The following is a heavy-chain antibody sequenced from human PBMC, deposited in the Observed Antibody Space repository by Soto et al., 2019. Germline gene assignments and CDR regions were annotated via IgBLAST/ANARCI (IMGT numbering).Heavy chain of an antibody. CDR1: GGSFSGYY. CDR3: ARYITIFGVVPLYYFDY. Sequence: TSETLSLTCAVYGGSFSGYYWSWIRQPPGKGLEWIGYIYYSGSTYYNPSLKSRVTISVDTSKNQFSLKLSSVTAADTAVYYCARYITIFGVVPLYYFDYWGQGTLVTVSS. J-gene: IGHJ4*02. D-gene: IGHD3-3*01. V-gene: IGHV4-30-4*01. CDR2: IYYSGST.